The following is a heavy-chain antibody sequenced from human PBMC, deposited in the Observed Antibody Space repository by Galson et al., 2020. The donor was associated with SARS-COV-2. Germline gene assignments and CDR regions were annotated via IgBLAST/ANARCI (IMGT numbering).Heavy chain of an antibody. D-gene: IGHD5-18*01. Sequence: GGSLRLSCAASGFTFSSYGMHWVRQAPGKGLEWVAVIWYDGSNKYYADSVKGRFTISRDNSKNTLYLQMNSLRAEDTAVYYCARDRAEYSYGTPWGSDAFDIWGQGTMVTVSS. J-gene: IGHJ3*02. V-gene: IGHV3-33*01. CDR3: ARDRAEYSYGTPWGSDAFDI. CDR1: GFTFSSYG. CDR2: IWYDGSNK.